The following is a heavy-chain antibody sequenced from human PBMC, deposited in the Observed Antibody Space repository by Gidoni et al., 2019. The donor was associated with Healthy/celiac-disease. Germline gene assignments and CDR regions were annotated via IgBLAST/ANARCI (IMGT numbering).Heavy chain of an antibody. J-gene: IGHJ4*02. CDR3: ARVSSGYDRFDY. CDR1: GFTFSSYA. CDR2: ISYDGSNK. Sequence: QVQLVESGGGVVQPGRSLSLSCAASGFTFSSYAMHWVRQAPGKGLEWVAVISYDGSNKYYADSVKGRFTISRDNSKNTLYLQMNSLRAEDTAVYYCARVSSGYDRFDYWGQGTLVTVSS. D-gene: IGHD5-12*01. V-gene: IGHV3-30-3*01.